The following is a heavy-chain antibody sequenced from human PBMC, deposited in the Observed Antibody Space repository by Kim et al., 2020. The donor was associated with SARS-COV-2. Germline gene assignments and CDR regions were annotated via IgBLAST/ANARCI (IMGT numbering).Heavy chain of an antibody. Sequence: GESLKISCKGSGYSFTSYWIGWVRQMPGKGLEWMGIIYPGDSDTRYSPSFQGQVTISADKSISTAYLQWSSLKASDTAMYYCARPSRPYYYDSSGFPDAEYFQHWSQGTLVTVSS. J-gene: IGHJ1*01. D-gene: IGHD3-22*01. CDR2: IYPGDSDT. CDR3: ARPSRPYYYDSSGFPDAEYFQH. CDR1: GYSFTSYW. V-gene: IGHV5-51*01.